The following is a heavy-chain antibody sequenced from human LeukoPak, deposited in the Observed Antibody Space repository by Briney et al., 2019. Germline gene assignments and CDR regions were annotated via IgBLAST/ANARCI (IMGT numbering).Heavy chain of an antibody. Sequence: PSETLSLTCIVPGGSISSSSYYWAWIRQSPGKGLEWIGTFSSGGSAYYNPSLTSRVSISKDTSDNQFSLRLYSVTAADTAVYYCARKQTGTMYYVWGQGTQVTVSS. CDR2: FSSGGSA. V-gene: IGHV4-39*07. CDR1: GGSISSSSYY. D-gene: IGHD1-7*01. CDR3: ARKQTGTMYYV. J-gene: IGHJ6*02.